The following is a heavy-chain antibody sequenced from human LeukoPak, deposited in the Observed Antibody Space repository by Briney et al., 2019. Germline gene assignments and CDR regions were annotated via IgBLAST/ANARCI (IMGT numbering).Heavy chain of an antibody. CDR1: GFTFRSFT. V-gene: IGHV3-21*01. Sequence: GQSLRLSCAASGFTFRSFTMNWVRQAPGKGLEWVSSISGSSGYIYSAYSVKGRFTISRDNANNPVYLQMNSLTAEDTAVYYCARAVGAQHFDYWGQGTLVTVSS. D-gene: IGHD3-16*01. CDR3: ARAVGAQHFDY. J-gene: IGHJ4*02. CDR2: ISGSSGYI.